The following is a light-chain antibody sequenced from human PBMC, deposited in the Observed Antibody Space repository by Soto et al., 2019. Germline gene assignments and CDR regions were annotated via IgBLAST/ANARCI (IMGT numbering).Light chain of an antibody. CDR2: GAS. CDR1: QSVSSN. J-gene: IGKJ3*01. V-gene: IGKV3-15*01. Sequence: EIVMTQSPATLSVSPGERATLSCRASQSVSSNLAWYQQKPGQAPRLLIYGASTRATGIPARFSGSGSGTEFTLTISSLQSEDFAVYYCQQYNNWPYLGPGTTVDIK. CDR3: QQYNNWPY.